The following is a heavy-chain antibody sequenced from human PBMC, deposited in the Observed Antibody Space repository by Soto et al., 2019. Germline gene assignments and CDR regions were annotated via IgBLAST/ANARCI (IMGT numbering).Heavy chain of an antibody. J-gene: IGHJ4*02. V-gene: IGHV1-3*01. Sequence: QVQLVQSGAEVKKPGASVKVSCKASGYTFTIYAMHWVRQAPGQRLEGMGWINAGNGNTKYSQKFQGRVPITRDTPASTAYMELSSLRSEETAVYYCACSITVAGDYWGQGTLVTVSS. CDR1: GYTFTIYA. CDR2: INAGNGNT. CDR3: ACSITVAGDY. D-gene: IGHD4-17*01.